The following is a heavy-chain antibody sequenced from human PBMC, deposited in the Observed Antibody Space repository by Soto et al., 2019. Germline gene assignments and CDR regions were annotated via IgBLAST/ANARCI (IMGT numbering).Heavy chain of an antibody. V-gene: IGHV3-23*01. CDR3: AKDPALVRFLEWTARDYLDY. D-gene: IGHD3-3*01. CDR1: GFTFSTYV. Sequence: PGGSLRLSCAASGFTFSTYVMTWVRQAPGKGLEWVSSISANGGNTYYADSVKGRFTISRENSKNILYLQMNNLRAEDTALYYCAKDPALVRFLEWTARDYLDYWGQGTPVTVSS. J-gene: IGHJ4*02. CDR2: ISANGGNT.